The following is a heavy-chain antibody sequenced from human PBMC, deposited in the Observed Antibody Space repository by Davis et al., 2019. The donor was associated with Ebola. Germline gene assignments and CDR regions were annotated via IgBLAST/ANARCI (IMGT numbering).Heavy chain of an antibody. Sequence: SETLSLTCAVYGGSFSGYYWSWIRQPLGKGLEWIGEINHSGSTYYNPSLKSRVTISVDTSKNQFSLKLSSVTAADTAVYYCAGEGIVATIIGYWGQGTLVTVSS. CDR2: INHSGST. CDR1: GGSFSGYY. CDR3: AGEGIVATIIGY. D-gene: IGHD5-12*01. J-gene: IGHJ4*02. V-gene: IGHV4-34*01.